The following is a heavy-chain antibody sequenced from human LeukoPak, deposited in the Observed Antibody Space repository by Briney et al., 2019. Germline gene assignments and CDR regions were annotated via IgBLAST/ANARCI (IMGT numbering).Heavy chain of an antibody. CDR1: GFAFSTYD. Sequence: PGGSLRLSCAASGFAFSTYDMHWVRQATGKGLEWVSAIGVAGDAYYPGSVKGRFTISRENAKNSLYLQMNSLSAGDTAVYYCARGFVHAFDIWGQGTMVTVSS. CDR3: ARGFVHAFDI. D-gene: IGHD6-6*01. J-gene: IGHJ3*02. V-gene: IGHV3-13*04. CDR2: IGVAGDA.